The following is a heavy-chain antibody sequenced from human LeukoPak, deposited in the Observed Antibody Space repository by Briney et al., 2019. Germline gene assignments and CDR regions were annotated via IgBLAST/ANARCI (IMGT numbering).Heavy chain of an antibody. D-gene: IGHD3-22*01. Sequence: SGGSLRLSCAASGFTFSSYAMNWVRQAPGKALEWVSAISGSGGGTYYSDSVKGRFTISRDNSENTLYLQMNSLRAEDTAVYYCAKEADTIIVLKRYLDYWGQGTLVTVSS. CDR1: GFTFSSYA. CDR2: ISGSGGGT. J-gene: IGHJ4*02. V-gene: IGHV3-23*01. CDR3: AKEADTIIVLKRYLDY.